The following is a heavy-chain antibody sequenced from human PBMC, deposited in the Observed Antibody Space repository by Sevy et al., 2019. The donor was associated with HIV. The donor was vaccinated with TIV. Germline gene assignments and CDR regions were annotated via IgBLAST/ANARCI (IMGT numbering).Heavy chain of an antibody. D-gene: IGHD3-16*02. V-gene: IGHV4-34*01. CDR3: ARGRSDYVWGSYRYTGGFDY. Sequence: SETLSLTCAVYGGSFSGYYWSWIRQPPGKGLEWIGEIDHSGSTNYNPSLKSRVTISVDTSKNQFPLKLSSVTAADTAVYYCARGRSDYVWGSYRYTGGFDYWGQGTLVTVSS. CDR1: GGSFSGYY. J-gene: IGHJ4*02. CDR2: IDHSGST.